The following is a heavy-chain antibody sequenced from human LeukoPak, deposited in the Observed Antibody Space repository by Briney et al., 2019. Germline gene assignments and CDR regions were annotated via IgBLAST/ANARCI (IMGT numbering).Heavy chain of an antibody. D-gene: IGHD3-22*01. J-gene: IGHJ4*02. Sequence: GGSLRLSCAAFGFTVSVNYMSWVRQAPGKGLECVSVIYSGGNTYYADSVKGRFTISRDNSKNTLYLQMNSLRAEDTAVYYCARKTDSGGQGGYWGPGTLVTVSS. V-gene: IGHV3-66*01. CDR3: ARKTDSGGQGGY. CDR1: GFTVSVNY. CDR2: IYSGGNT.